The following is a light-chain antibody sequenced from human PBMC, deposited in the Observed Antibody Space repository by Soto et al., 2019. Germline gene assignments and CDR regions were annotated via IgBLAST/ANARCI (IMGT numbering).Light chain of an antibody. CDR1: QGIRND. J-gene: IGKJ1*01. CDR2: AAS. V-gene: IGKV1-6*01. Sequence: AIQMTQSPSSLSASVGDRVTITCRASQGIRNDLGWYQQKPGKAPKLLIYAASSLESGVPSRFSGSGSGTDFTLTISSLQPEDSATYYCLQAYSYPRTFGQGTKVEIE. CDR3: LQAYSYPRT.